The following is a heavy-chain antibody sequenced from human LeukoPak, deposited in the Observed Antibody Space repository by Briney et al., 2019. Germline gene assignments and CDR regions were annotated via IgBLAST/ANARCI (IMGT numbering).Heavy chain of an antibody. J-gene: IGHJ4*02. V-gene: IGHV3-49*04. CDR1: GFTFSDYA. D-gene: IGHD6-19*01. CDR3: SRAYSTGWLGINDY. Sequence: GGSLRLSCLGSGFTFSDYAMTWVRQAPGKGLEWVGFIRNKANGGTADYAASVKGRFSISRDDSKTIAYLQMNSLKTEDTAVYYCSRAYSTGWLGINDYWGRGALVTVSS. CDR2: IRNKANGGTA.